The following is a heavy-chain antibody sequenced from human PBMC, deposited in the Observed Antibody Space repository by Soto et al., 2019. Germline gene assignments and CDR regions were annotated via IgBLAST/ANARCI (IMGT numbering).Heavy chain of an antibody. CDR3: AKVPRLGEVAEFYGMDV. CDR1: GFKFDDYA. CDR2: ITWDSGSR. J-gene: IGHJ6*02. Sequence: EAQLVESGGGLVQPGRSLRLSCAASGFKFDDYAMHWVRRGPGKGLEWVSGITWDSGSRVYADSMKGRFTISRDSAKKFVYLQMNSLRAEDTALYYCAKVPRLGEVAEFYGMDVWGQGTTVTVSS. V-gene: IGHV3-9*01. D-gene: IGHD3-16*01.